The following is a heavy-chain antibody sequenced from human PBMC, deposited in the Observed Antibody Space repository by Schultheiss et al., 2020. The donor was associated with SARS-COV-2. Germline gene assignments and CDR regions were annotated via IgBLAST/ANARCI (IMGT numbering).Heavy chain of an antibody. Sequence: GESLKISCAASGFTFSSYGMHWVRQAPGKGLEWVAVISYDGSNKYYADSVKGRFTISRDNSKNTLYLQMNSLRAEDTAVYYCAKDTAMTPPVETVDYWGQGTLVTVSS. J-gene: IGHJ4*02. CDR1: GFTFSSYG. CDR3: AKDTAMTPPVETVDY. CDR2: ISYDGSNK. V-gene: IGHV3-30*18. D-gene: IGHD4-17*01.